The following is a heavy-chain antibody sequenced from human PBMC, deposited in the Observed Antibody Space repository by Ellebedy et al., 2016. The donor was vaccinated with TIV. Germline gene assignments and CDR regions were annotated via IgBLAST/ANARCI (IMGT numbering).Heavy chain of an antibody. J-gene: IGHJ4*02. CDR2: ISGSGGST. CDR1: GFTFSSYA. Sequence: GGSLRLXXAASGFTFSSYAMSWVRQAPGKGLEWVSAISGSGGSTYYADSVKGRFTISRDNSKNTLYLQMNSLRAEDTAVYYCAKLTRIAVAGMGAEYWGQGTLVTVSS. V-gene: IGHV3-23*01. CDR3: AKLTRIAVAGMGAEY. D-gene: IGHD6-19*01.